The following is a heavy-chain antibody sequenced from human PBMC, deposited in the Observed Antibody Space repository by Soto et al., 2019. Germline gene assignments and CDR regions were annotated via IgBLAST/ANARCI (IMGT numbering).Heavy chain of an antibody. Sequence: GGSLRLSCAASGFSFGTSDMHWVRQAPGKGLEWVALVYYGGDVKYYADSVKGRFTISRDNCKNTLYLQMDSLRAEDTAIYFCAPRHYYVDNAAYFAYWGQGALVTVSS. D-gene: IGHD3-16*01. CDR2: VYYGGDVK. CDR3: APRHYYVDNAAYFAY. V-gene: IGHV3-30-3*01. J-gene: IGHJ4*02. CDR1: GFSFGTSD.